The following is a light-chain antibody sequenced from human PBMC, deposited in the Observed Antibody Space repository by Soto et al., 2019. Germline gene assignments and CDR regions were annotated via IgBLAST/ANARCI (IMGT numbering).Light chain of an antibody. Sequence: ETVLTQSPGTVSLYPGERATLSCTTSQSVRSNYLAWYQQKPGQAPRLVVYGVFNRATGTPDRFSGSGSGTDFTLTISRLEPEDSAVYYCQHYDGSPRTFGQGTKLEI. V-gene: IGKV3-20*01. CDR1: QSVRSNY. J-gene: IGKJ2*01. CDR3: QHYDGSPRT. CDR2: GVF.